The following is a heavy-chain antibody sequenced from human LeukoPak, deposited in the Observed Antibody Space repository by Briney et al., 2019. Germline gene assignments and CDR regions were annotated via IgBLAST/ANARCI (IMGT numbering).Heavy chain of an antibody. Sequence: PGGSLRLSCAPSVVTFRTYAMGWVREAPGKGGGWGAGLSADGADTYSAESVRGRFTISRDTSKNTLYMLISTLRGEDTAVYYCARDQIRYSNSPEALDLWVQGTLASVSS. V-gene: IGHV3-30-3*01. CDR2: LSADGADT. CDR3: ARDQIRYSNSPEALDL. J-gene: IGHJ3*01. CDR1: VVTFRTYA. D-gene: IGHD5-18*01.